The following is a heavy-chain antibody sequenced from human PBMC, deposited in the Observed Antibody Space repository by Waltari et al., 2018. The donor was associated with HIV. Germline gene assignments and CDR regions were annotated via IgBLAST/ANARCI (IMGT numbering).Heavy chain of an antibody. D-gene: IGHD3-16*01. CDR3: ARKYDSDAFDI. J-gene: IGHJ3*02. CDR2: IYYSGRT. CDR1: DGSVSSGSHY. V-gene: IGHV4-61*01. Sequence: QVQLQESGPGLVKPSETLSLTCTVSDGSVSSGSHYWSWIRQPPGRGLEWIGYIYYSGRTNYNPALKSRVTISVDTSKNQCSLKLSSVTAADTAVYYCARKYDSDAFDIWGQGTMVTVSS.